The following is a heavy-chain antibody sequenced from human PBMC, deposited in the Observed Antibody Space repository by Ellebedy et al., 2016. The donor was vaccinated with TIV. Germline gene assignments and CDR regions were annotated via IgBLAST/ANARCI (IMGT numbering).Heavy chain of an antibody. CDR2: ITHSGGA. J-gene: IGHJ4*02. V-gene: IGHV4-34*01. CDR1: GGSFSGYY. CDR3: GRTAIGGTRGFDS. D-gene: IGHD2-15*01. Sequence: MPSETLSLTCAVYGGSFSGYYWSWIRQPPGQGLEWIGEITHSGGAKYNPSLKSRVTMSVDTSKNQFSLKLTSMTAADTAVYYCGRTAIGGTRGFDSWGRGTLVTVSS.